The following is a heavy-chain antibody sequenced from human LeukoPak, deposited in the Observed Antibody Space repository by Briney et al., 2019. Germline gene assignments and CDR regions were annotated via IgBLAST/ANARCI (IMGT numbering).Heavy chain of an antibody. D-gene: IGHD4-17*01. V-gene: IGHV4-59*01. CDR1: GGSISSYY. J-gene: IGHJ4*02. CDR3: ARGATTVTTLGFNFDY. Sequence: SETLSLTCTVSGGSISSYYWSWIRQPPGKGLEWIGYIYYSGSTNYNPSLKSRVTISVDTSKNQFSLELSSVTAADTAVYYCARGATTVTTLGFNFDYWGQGTLVTVSS. CDR2: IYYSGST.